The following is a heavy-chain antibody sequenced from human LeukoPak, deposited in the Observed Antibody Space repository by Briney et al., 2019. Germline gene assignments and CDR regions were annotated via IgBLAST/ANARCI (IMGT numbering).Heavy chain of an antibody. D-gene: IGHD1-1*01. Sequence: GGSLRLSCAASGFTFSSYAMHWVRQAPGKGLEWVAVISYDGSNKYYADSVKGRFTISRDNAKNSLYLQMNSLRAEDTAMYYCARSRPIRPTFFDYWGQGNLVTVSS. CDR1: GFTFSSYA. J-gene: IGHJ4*02. CDR3: ARSRPIRPTFFDY. V-gene: IGHV3-30*04. CDR2: ISYDGSNK.